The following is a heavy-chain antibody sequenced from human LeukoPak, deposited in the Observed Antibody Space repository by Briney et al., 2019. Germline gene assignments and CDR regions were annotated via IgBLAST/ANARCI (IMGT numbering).Heavy chain of an antibody. D-gene: IGHD1-26*01. V-gene: IGHV1-18*01. CDR2: ISAYNGNT. Sequence: ASVKVSCKASGYTFTSCGISWVRQAPGQGLEWMGWISAYNGNTNYAQNLQGRVAVTTDTSTSTAYMELRSLRSDDTAVYYCARDTPIPLVGATTTRFDYWGQGTLVTVSS. J-gene: IGHJ4*02. CDR1: GYTFTSCG. CDR3: ARDTPIPLVGATTTRFDY.